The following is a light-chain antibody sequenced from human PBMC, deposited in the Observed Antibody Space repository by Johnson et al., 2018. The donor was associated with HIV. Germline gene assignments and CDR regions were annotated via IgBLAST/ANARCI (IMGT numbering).Light chain of an antibody. Sequence: QSVLTQPPSVSAAPGQKVTISCFGSSSTIGNNYVSWYQVLPGTAPKLLIYKNNERPSGIPDRFSGSKSGTSATLGITGLQTGDEADYYCGTWDSSLSAGFFGTGTKVTVL. J-gene: IGLJ1*01. CDR2: KNN. CDR3: GTWDSSLSAGF. CDR1: SSTIGNNY. V-gene: IGLV1-51*02.